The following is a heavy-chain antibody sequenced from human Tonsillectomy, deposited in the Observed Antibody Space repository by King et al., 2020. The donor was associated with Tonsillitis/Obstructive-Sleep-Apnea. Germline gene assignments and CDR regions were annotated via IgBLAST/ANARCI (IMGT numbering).Heavy chain of an antibody. CDR1: GYTFTSYH. J-gene: IGHJ4*02. CDR2: INPSSGST. CDR3: AGMSGYTKDPFFFDY. Sequence: QLVQSGAEVKKPGASVKVSCRASGYTFTSYHIHWVRQAPGQGLEWMGIINPSSGSTSYAQNFQGRVTMTRDPSTSTVYMDLSTLRGEDTAVYYCAGMSGYTKDPFFFDYWGPGTLVPVSS. D-gene: IGHD5-12*01. V-gene: IGHV1-46*01.